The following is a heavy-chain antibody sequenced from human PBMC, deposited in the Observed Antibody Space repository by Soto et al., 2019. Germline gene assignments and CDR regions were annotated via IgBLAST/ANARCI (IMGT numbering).Heavy chain of an antibody. J-gene: IGHJ6*02. CDR1: VYSFTSYW. D-gene: IGHD6-6*01. CDR3: ARHEIAARRSYYYGMDV. V-gene: IGHV5-10-1*01. CDR2: IDPSDSYT. Sequence: GESLKISCKGSVYSFTSYWISWVRQMPGKGLEWMGRIDPSDSYTNYSPSFQGHVTISADKSISTAYLQWSSLKASDTAMYYCARHEIAARRSYYYGMDVWGQGTTVTVSS.